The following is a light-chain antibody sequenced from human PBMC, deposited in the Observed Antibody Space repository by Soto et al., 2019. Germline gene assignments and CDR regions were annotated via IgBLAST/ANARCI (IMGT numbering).Light chain of an antibody. J-gene: IGKJ5*01. V-gene: IGKV1-12*01. CDR2: ATS. Sequence: DIQMTQSPSSVSASVGDRVTITCRASQDVSTWVAWYQRRPGKAPKLLMYATSTLQSGVPSRFSGSGSGTDFTLTISSLQSEDFAVYYCQQYNNWPPITFGQGTRLEIK. CDR1: QDVSTW. CDR3: QQYNNWPPIT.